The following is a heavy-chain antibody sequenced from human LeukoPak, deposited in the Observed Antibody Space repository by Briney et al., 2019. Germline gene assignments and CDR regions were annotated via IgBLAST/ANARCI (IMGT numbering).Heavy chain of an antibody. CDR1: GFTFSSYW. Sequence: GGSLRLSCAASGFTFSSYWMSWVRQAPWKGLEWVANIKQDGSEKYYVDSVKGRFTISRDNAKNSLYLQMNSLRAEDTAVYYCARDLDFWSGYSPFDYWGQGTLVTVSS. D-gene: IGHD3-3*01. CDR3: ARDLDFWSGYSPFDY. CDR2: IKQDGSEK. V-gene: IGHV3-7*01. J-gene: IGHJ4*02.